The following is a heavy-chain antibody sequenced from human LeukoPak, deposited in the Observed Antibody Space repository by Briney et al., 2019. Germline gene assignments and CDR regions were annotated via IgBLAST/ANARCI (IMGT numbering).Heavy chain of an antibody. CDR1: GFTFDDYG. Sequence: GGSLRLSCAASGFTFDDYGLSWVRQAPGKGLEWVSTINWNGGSTGYADSVKGRFTISRDNAKNSLYLQMNSLRAEDTALYYCARASYYYDSSGLNWFDPWGQGTLVTVSS. V-gene: IGHV3-20*04. CDR2: INWNGGST. CDR3: ARASYYYDSSGLNWFDP. D-gene: IGHD3-22*01. J-gene: IGHJ5*02.